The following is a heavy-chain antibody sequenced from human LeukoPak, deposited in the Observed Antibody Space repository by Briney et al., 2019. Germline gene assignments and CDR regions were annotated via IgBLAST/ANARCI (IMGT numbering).Heavy chain of an antibody. Sequence: GGSLRLSCAASGFTFSSYGMHWVRQAPGKGLEWVAVISYDGSNKYYADSVKGRFTISRDNAKNSLYLQMNSLRDEDTAVYYCARDPHYYGSGSPDYWGQGTLVTVSS. CDR1: GFTFSSYG. J-gene: IGHJ4*02. D-gene: IGHD3-10*01. CDR3: ARDPHYYGSGSPDY. V-gene: IGHV3-30*03. CDR2: ISYDGSNK.